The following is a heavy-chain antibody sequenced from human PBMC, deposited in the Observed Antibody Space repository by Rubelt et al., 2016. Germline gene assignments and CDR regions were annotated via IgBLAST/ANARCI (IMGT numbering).Heavy chain of an antibody. V-gene: IGHV4-59*12. Sequence: QVQLQESGPGLVKPSETLSLTCTVSGGSISSYYWSWIRQPPGKGLEWIGYIYYSGSTYYNPSLKSRVTISGDTSKNPFSRKLSSVTAADTAVYYCARDSEVRGAYYYYGMDVWGQGTTVTVSS. CDR1: GGSISSYY. J-gene: IGHJ6*02. CDR3: ARDSEVRGAYYYYGMDV. CDR2: IYYSGST. D-gene: IGHD3-10*01.